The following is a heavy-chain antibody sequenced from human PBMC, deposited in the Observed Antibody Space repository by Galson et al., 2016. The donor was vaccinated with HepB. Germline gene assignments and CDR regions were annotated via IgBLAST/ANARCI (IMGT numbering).Heavy chain of an antibody. CDR1: GFTFTNYG. Sequence: SLRLSCAASGFTFTNYGMSWVRQAPGKGLEWVSSISNSGVSTFYADSVQGRFTISRDNSKNTLYLPMNSLRAEDTAVYYCARTLNTGTHWYFDLGGRGTLVTVSS. CDR2: ISNSGVST. CDR3: ARTLNTGTHWYFDL. J-gene: IGHJ2*01. V-gene: IGHV3-23*01. D-gene: IGHD4-17*01.